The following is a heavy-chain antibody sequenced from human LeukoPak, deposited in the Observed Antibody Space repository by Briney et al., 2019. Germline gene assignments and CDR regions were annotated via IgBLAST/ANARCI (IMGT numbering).Heavy chain of an antibody. V-gene: IGHV1-69*10. J-gene: IGHJ4*02. Sequence: SVMDSCKASGYTFTNYAISWVGRAPGEGGEGMGGIIPIVGIENNAHKFQGRVTITADNSTTTAYIELSSLRSEDTAVYYCARSGGSFNLWWGQGTLVTVSS. CDR3: ARSGGSFNLW. CDR1: GYTFTNYA. D-gene: IGHD2-15*01. CDR2: IIPIVGIE.